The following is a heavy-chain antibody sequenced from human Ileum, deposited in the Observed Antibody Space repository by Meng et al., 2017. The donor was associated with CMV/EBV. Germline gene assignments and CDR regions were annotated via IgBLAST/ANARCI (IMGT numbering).Heavy chain of an antibody. CDR1: GFTFSDHY. Sequence: GGSLRLSCAGSGFTFSDHYMDWVRQAPGKGLEWVGRISNKAKGYTTEYAASVKGRFTISRGDSENLLYLQMNSLRAEDTAVYYCARDEGVLGWFDPWGQGTLVTVSS. J-gene: IGHJ5*02. V-gene: IGHV3-72*01. CDR2: ISNKAKGYTT. D-gene: IGHD3-10*01. CDR3: ARDEGVLGWFDP.